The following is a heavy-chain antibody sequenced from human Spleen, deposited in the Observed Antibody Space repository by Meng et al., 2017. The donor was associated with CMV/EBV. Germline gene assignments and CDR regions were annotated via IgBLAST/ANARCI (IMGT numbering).Heavy chain of an antibody. CDR2: IYWNDDK. V-gene: IGHV2-5*01. J-gene: IGHJ3*02. Sequence: SGPTLVQPTPPLTLTCTVSGLSLSTNGVGVGWIRQPPGKALEWLALIYWNDDKRYTSSLKTRLTITKDTSKHQVVLTMTNMDPVDTGTYYCAHRVWGSGRAFDIWGQGTMVTVSS. CDR1: GLSLSTNGVG. D-gene: IGHD3-16*01. CDR3: AHRVWGSGRAFDI.